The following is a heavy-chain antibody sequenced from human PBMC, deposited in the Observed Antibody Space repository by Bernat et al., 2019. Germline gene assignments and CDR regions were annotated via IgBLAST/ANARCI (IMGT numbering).Heavy chain of an antibody. V-gene: IGHV3-48*03. J-gene: IGHJ6*03. CDR2: ISTSGDGV. CDR1: GFTFNDYE. CDR3: ARGTSTSAPYMDV. Sequence: VQLVESGGGVVQPGGSLRLSCAVSGFTFNDYEFNWVRQAPGKGLEWISYISTSGDGVYYGNSVRGRFTFSRDNAKNSLYLQMNSLRPEDTAVYYCARGTSTSAPYMDVWGKGTTVTVSS.